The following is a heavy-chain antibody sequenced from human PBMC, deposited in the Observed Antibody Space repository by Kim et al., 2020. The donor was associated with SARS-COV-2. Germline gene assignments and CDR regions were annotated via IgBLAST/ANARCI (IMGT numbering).Heavy chain of an antibody. V-gene: IGHV3-23*01. CDR1: GFTFSSYA. D-gene: IGHD3-10*01. CDR2: ISGSGGST. Sequence: GGSLRLSCAASGFTFSSYAMSWVRQAPGKGLEWVSAISGSGGSTYYADSVKGWFTISRDNSKNTLYLQMNSLRAEDTAVYYCAKEYYYGSGSYYNNWFDPWGQGTLVTVSS. J-gene: IGHJ5*02. CDR3: AKEYYYGSGSYYNNWFDP.